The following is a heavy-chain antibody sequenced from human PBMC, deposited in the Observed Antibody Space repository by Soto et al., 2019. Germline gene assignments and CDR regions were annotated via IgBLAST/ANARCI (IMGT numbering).Heavy chain of an antibody. CDR2: IYRGGAT. CDR1: EFTVSSNY. J-gene: IGHJ5*02. Sequence: GGSLRLSCAVSEFTVSSNYMSWVRQAPGKGLEWVSVIYRGGATYYADSVKGRFTISRDNSMNTLYLQMNSLRADDTAVYYCVRDSGCTSTTCRNTWFDPWGQGTLVTVSS. V-gene: IGHV3-53*05. D-gene: IGHD2-2*01. CDR3: VRDSGCTSTTCRNTWFDP.